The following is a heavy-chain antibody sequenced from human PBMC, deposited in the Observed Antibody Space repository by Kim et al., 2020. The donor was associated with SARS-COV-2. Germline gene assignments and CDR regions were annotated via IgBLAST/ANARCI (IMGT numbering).Heavy chain of an antibody. CDR3: ARDGSRTSTGMGV. J-gene: IGHJ6*02. Sequence: YADPGKGRFTISRDNSENTLYLQMNSLRAEDTALYYCARDGSRTSTGMGVWGQGTTVTVAS. V-gene: IGHV3-33*01.